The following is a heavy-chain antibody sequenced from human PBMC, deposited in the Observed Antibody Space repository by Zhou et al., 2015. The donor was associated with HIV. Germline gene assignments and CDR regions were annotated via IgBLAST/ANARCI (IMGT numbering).Heavy chain of an antibody. CDR3: ARDEPEALGWYFDV. J-gene: IGHJ2*01. Sequence: EVQLVESGGDLVQSGGSLRLSCTASGFTLSSYSMNWVRQAPGKGLEWVGFIRTKAYGGTTEYAASVKGRFTISRDDSKSIAYLEMNSLRVEDTAVYYCARDEPEALGWYFDVWGRGTLVTVSS. V-gene: IGHV3-71*04. D-gene: IGHD7-27*01. CDR2: IRTKAYGGTT. CDR1: GFTLSSYS.